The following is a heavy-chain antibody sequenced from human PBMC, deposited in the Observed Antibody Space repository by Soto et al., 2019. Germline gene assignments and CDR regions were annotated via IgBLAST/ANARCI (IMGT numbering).Heavy chain of an antibody. V-gene: IGHV1-3*01. D-gene: IGHD3-3*01. CDR3: ARGGYARGFYFDP. Sequence: ASVKVSCKAAGYTFTNYEVHWVRQAPGQGLEWMGWINAANGNTKYSEKFQGRVTITRDTSASTAYMELSSLTSEDTAVYYCARGGYARGFYFDPWGQGTLVTVSS. CDR1: GYTFTNYE. CDR2: INAANGNT. J-gene: IGHJ5*02.